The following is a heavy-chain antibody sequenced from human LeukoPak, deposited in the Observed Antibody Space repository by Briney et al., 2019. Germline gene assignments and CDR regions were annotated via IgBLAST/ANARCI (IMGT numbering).Heavy chain of an antibody. V-gene: IGHV3-53*05. Sequence: GGSLRLSCAASGFTVSSNYMGWVRQAPGKGLEWVSVLYSGGSTYYPDSVKGRFTISRDNSQNTLYLQMDSLRSEDTAVYYCARVQRHVLRYFDWQANYNWFDPWGQGTLVTVSS. CDR2: LYSGGST. D-gene: IGHD3-9*01. CDR1: GFTVSSNY. CDR3: ARVQRHVLRYFDWQANYNWFDP. J-gene: IGHJ5*02.